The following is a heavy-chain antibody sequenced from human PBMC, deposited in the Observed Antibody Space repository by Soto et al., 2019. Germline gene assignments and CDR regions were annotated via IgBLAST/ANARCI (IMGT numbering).Heavy chain of an antibody. CDR2: ISYDGSNK. CDR1: GFTFSSYA. D-gene: IGHD1-26*01. J-gene: IGHJ5*02. V-gene: IGHV3-30-3*01. Sequence: GRSLRLSCASSGFTFSSYAMHWVRQAPGMGLEWVAVISYDGSNKYYAGSVKGRFTISRDNSKNTLYLQMNSLRAEDTAVFYCARTIERGSYYPPWFDPWGQGTLVTVSS. CDR3: ARTIERGSYYPPWFDP.